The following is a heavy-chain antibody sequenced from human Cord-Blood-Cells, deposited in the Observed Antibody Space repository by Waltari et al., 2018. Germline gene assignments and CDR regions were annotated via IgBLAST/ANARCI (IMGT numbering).Heavy chain of an antibody. CDR2: IYHSGST. V-gene: IGHV4-4*02. CDR3: ARAIYYDSSGYYYYFDY. J-gene: IGHJ4*02. D-gene: IGHD3-22*01. Sequence: QVQLQESGPGLVKPSGTMSLTCAVSGGSISSSNWWSWVRQPPGKGLEWIGEIYHSGSTNYNPSLKSRVTISVDKSKNQFSLKLSSVTAADTAVYYCARAIYYDSSGYYYYFDYWGQGTLVTVSS. CDR1: GGSISSSNW.